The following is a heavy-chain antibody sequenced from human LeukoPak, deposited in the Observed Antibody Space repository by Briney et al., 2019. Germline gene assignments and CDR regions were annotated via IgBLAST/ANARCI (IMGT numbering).Heavy chain of an antibody. D-gene: IGHD6-19*01. V-gene: IGHV3-53*01. CDR2: IYSGGST. CDR3: AFSVAGTPFDY. CDR1: GFTVSSNY. Sequence: GGSLRLSCAASGFTVSSNYMSWVRQAPGKGLEWVSVIYSGGSTYYADSVKGRFTISRDNPKNTLYLQMNSLRAEDTAVYYCAFSVAGTPFDYWGQGTLVTVSS. J-gene: IGHJ4*02.